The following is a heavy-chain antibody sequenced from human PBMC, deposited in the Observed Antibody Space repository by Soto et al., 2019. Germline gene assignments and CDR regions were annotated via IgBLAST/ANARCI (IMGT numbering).Heavy chain of an antibody. CDR2: ISSSSSYI. CDR1: GFTFSSYS. CDR3: ARGRANTDAFDI. D-gene: IGHD1-26*01. Sequence: PGGSLRLSCAASGFTFSSYSMNWVRQAPGKGLEWVSSISSSSSYIYYADSVKGRFTISRDNAKNSLYLQMSSLRAEDTAVYYCARGRANTDAFDIWGQGTMVTVSS. V-gene: IGHV3-21*01. J-gene: IGHJ3*02.